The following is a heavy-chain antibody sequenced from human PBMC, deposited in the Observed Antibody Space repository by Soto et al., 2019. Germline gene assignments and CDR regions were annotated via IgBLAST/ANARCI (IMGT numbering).Heavy chain of an antibody. Sequence: VQLVESGGGVVQPGRSLRLSCAASGFAFSGYGMHWVRQAPGKGLEWVAVIWFDGSNKYYADSVKGRFTISRDNFKNTLYPQMNSLRVEDTAVYYCVRDHGSGSRFDYWGQGSLVTVSS. CDR1: GFAFSGYG. V-gene: IGHV3-33*01. J-gene: IGHJ4*02. CDR2: IWFDGSNK. CDR3: VRDHGSGSRFDY. D-gene: IGHD2-2*03.